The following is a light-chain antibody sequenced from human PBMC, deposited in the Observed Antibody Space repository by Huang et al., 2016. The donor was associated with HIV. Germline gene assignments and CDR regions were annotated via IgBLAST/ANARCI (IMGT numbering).Light chain of an antibody. CDR1: QGIGNS. CDR3: QQYHSLPWT. Sequence: DIQMTQSPSSLSASVGDRVTITCRASQGIGNSLAWYQQKPEKAPRLLLYATSTLESGVPSRFSGSASGTHYTLTINTLQPEDIASYYCQQYHSLPWTFGQGTKVEIK. V-gene: IGKV1-NL1*01. CDR2: ATS. J-gene: IGKJ1*01.